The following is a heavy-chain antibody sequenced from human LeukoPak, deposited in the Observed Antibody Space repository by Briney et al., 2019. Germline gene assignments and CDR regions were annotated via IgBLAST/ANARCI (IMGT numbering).Heavy chain of an antibody. J-gene: IGHJ5*02. CDR2: IYTSGST. CDR1: GGSISSYS. D-gene: IGHD1-26*01. CDR3: ARPVGATGGWFDP. Sequence: SETLSLTCTVSGGSISSYSWSWIRQPPGKGLEWIGYIYTSGSTNYNPSLKSRVTISVDTSKNQFSLKLSSVTAADTAVYYCARPVGATGGWFDPWGQGTLVTVSS. V-gene: IGHV4-4*09.